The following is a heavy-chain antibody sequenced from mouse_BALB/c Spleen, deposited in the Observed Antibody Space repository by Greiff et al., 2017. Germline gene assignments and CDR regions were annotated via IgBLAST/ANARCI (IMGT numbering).Heavy chain of an antibody. J-gene: IGHJ3*01. CDR2: ISSGSSTI. CDR1: GFTFSSFG. V-gene: IGHV5-17*02. Sequence: DVKLVESGGGLVQPGGSRKLSCAASGFTFSSFGMHWVRQAPEKGLEWVAYISSGSSTIYYADTVKGRFTISRDNPKNTLFLQMTSLRSEDTAMYYCARSGREAWFAYWGQGTLVTVSA. CDR3: ARSGREAWFAY. D-gene: IGHD3-2*02.